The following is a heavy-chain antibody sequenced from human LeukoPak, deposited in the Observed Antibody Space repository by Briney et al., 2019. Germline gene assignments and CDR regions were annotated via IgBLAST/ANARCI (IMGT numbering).Heavy chain of an antibody. Sequence: PGGSLRLSCSASGFTFSNYAMNWIRQTPGKGLEWVAIIRYDDGVNKFYADSVKGRFTISRDNSKSMLYLQMDSLRVEDTAVYYCAKDLYVGPAGGRAIFFDSWGQGTLVTVSS. CDR2: IRYDDGVNK. D-gene: IGHD6-13*01. V-gene: IGHV3-30*02. CDR1: GFTFSNYA. J-gene: IGHJ4*02. CDR3: AKDLYVGPAGGRAIFFDS.